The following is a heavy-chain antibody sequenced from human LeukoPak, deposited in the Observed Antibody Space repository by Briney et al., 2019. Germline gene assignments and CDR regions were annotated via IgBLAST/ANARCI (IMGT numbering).Heavy chain of an antibody. V-gene: IGHV3-30-3*01. CDR1: GFTFSNYA. D-gene: IGHD1-14*01. CDR3: ARENPTAPADY. Sequence: GGALRLSCTTSGFTFSNYAIHWVRQAPGKGLEWVAVISKDGSEKYYPDSVKGRFTLSRDNSKNTLYLQMNSLRAEDTAVYYCARENPTAPADYWGQGTLVTVSS. CDR2: ISKDGSEK. J-gene: IGHJ4*02.